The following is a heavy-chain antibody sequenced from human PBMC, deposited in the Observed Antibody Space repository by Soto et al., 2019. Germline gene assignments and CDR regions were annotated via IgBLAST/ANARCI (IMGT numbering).Heavy chain of an antibody. V-gene: IGHV1-24*01. CDR2: LDPEDGET. CDR3: AAERYNWNPNWFDP. Sequence: QVQLVQSGAEVKKPGASVQVSCKVSGYTLTELSMHWVRQAPGKGLEWMGGLDPEDGETIYAQKFQGRVTMTEDTSTDTAYMELRSLRPEDTAVYYCAAERYNWNPNWFDPWGQGTLVTVSS. J-gene: IGHJ5*02. D-gene: IGHD1-20*01. CDR1: GYTLTELS.